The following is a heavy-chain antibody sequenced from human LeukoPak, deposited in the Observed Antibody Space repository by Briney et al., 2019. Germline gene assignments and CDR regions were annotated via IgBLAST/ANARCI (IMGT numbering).Heavy chain of an antibody. D-gene: IGHD1-26*01. V-gene: IGHV3-72*01. J-gene: IGHJ4*02. Sequence: PGGSLRLSCAVSGFTFSDHYMDWVRQAPGKGLEWIGRSRNKANSYTTEYAASVKGRFTISRDDSKNALHLQMNSLKIEDTAVYYCVAGGLVGDTEFAYWGQGTLVTVSS. CDR2: SRNKANSYTT. CDR1: GFTFSDHY. CDR3: VAGGLVGDTEFAY.